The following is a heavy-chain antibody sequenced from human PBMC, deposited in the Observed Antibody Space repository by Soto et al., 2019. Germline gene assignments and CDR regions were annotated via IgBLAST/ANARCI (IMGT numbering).Heavy chain of an antibody. J-gene: IGHJ2*01. Sequence: QVQLVQSGAEVKKPGSSVKVSCKASGGTFSSYTISWVRQAPGPGLEWMGRIIPILGIANYAQKFQGRVTITADKSTSTAYMELSSLRSEDTAVYYCAGEGIDCSGGSCYSWYFDLWGRGTLVTVSS. CDR1: GGTFSSYT. D-gene: IGHD2-15*01. V-gene: IGHV1-69*08. CDR3: AGEGIDCSGGSCYSWYFDL. CDR2: IIPILGIA.